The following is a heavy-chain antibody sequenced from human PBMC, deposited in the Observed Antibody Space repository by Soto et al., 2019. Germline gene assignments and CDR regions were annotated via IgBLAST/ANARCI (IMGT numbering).Heavy chain of an antibody. D-gene: IGHD6-19*01. CDR2: ISWNSGSI. J-gene: IGHJ4*02. CDR1: GFTFDDYA. Sequence: PGGSMRLSCAASGFTFDDYAMHWVRQAPGKGLEWVSGISWNSGSIGYADSVKGRFTISRDNAKNSLYLQMNSLRAEDTALYYCAKDLYSSGWYVLDYWGQGTLVTGSS. V-gene: IGHV3-9*01. CDR3: AKDLYSSGWYVLDY.